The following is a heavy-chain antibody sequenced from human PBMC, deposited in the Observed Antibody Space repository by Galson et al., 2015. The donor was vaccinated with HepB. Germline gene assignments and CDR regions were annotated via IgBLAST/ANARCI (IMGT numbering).Heavy chain of an antibody. V-gene: IGHV3-33*01. J-gene: IGHJ5*02. CDR2: IWYDGSHK. CDR1: EFTFSSYG. Sequence: SLRLSCAASEFTFSSYGMHWVRQAPGKGLEWVALIWYDGSHKEYADSVKGRFTISRDNSKSTLYLQMNSLRVEDTAVYYCARDLGGGTYQRGGWFDPWGQGTLVTVSS. D-gene: IGHD1-26*01. CDR3: ARDLGGGTYQRGGWFDP.